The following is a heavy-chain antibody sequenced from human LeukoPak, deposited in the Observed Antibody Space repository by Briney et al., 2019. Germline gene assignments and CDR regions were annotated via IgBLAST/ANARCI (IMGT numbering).Heavy chain of an antibody. CDR3: ARDGGSGWYRY. CDR1: GYTFTSYA. Sequence: ASVKVSCKASGYTFTSYAMHWVRQAPGQRLEWMGWINAGNGNTKYSQKFQGRVTITRDTSASAAYMELSSLRSEDTAVYYCARDGGSGWYRYWGQGTLVTVSS. D-gene: IGHD6-19*01. V-gene: IGHV1-3*01. CDR2: INAGNGNT. J-gene: IGHJ4*02.